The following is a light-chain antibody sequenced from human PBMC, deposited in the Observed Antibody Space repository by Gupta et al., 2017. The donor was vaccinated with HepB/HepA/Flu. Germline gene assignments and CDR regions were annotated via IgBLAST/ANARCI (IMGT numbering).Light chain of an antibody. CDR3: QHSYTTPPWT. Sequence: DIEMTQSPSSLSASVGDRVTITCRASQSISSYLNWYQQKPGKAPKLRVYVASSLQSGVPSRVSGSGSGTDFTLTISSLQPEDYATDDYQHSYTTPPWTFGQGTKVEIK. V-gene: IGKV1-39*01. CDR1: QSISSY. J-gene: IGKJ1*01. CDR2: VAS.